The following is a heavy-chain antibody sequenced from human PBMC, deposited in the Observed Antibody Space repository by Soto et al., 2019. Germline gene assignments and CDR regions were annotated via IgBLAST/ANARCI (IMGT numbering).Heavy chain of an antibody. CDR1: GFSLATSGEG. CDR3: AHRAYRDAIFDY. J-gene: IGHJ4*02. V-gene: IGHV2-5*02. Sequence: QITLKESGPTLVKPTQTLTLTCSFSGFSLATSGEGVVWIRQPPGQALEWLSIIYWDDDKRYNSSLQSRLTITKDISKNEVVLTMTNMDPVDTATYYCAHRAYRDAIFDYWGQGVLVTVS. D-gene: IGHD3-16*02. CDR2: IYWDDDK.